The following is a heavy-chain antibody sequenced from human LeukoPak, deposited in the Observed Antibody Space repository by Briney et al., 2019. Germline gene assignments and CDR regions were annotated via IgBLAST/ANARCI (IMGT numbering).Heavy chain of an antibody. CDR3: ASGVTIFGVVRFDY. D-gene: IGHD3-3*01. V-gene: IGHV3-48*03. Sequence: PGGSLRLSCAASGFTISSYEMNWVRQAPGKGLEWVSYISSSGSTIYYADSVKGRFTISRYNAKNSLYLQMNSLRAEDTAVYYCASGVTIFGVVRFDYWGQGTLVTVSS. CDR1: GFTISSYE. CDR2: ISSSGSTI. J-gene: IGHJ4*02.